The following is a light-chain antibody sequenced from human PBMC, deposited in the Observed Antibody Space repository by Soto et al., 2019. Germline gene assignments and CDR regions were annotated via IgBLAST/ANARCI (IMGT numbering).Light chain of an antibody. V-gene: IGKV3-11*01. CDR3: QQRSNWPVT. Sequence: EIVLTQSPATLSLSPGERATLSCRASQSVGSYFAWYQQKPGQAPRLLIYDASSRATGIPARFSGSGSGTEFTLTISSLEPEDFVVYYCQQRSNWPVTFGQGTKVDIK. CDR2: DAS. J-gene: IGKJ1*01. CDR1: QSVGSY.